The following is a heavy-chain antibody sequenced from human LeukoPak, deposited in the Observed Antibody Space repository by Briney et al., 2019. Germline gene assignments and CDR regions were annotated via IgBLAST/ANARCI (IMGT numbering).Heavy chain of an antibody. CDR2: IYHSGST. V-gene: IGHV4-38-2*02. Sequence: SETLSLTCAVSAYSISIAYYWGWIRQPRGKGLEWIGSIYHSGSTDYNPSLKSRVTISVDTSKNQFSLKLRSVTAADTAVYYCARDQAYCGGDCYFDFWGQGTLVTVSS. CDR3: ARDQAYCGGDCYFDF. CDR1: AYSISIAYY. D-gene: IGHD2-21*02. J-gene: IGHJ4*02.